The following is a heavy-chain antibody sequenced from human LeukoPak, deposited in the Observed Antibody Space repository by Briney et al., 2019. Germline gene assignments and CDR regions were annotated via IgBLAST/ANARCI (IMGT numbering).Heavy chain of an antibody. J-gene: IGHJ5*02. Sequence: SETLSLTCTVSGGSISSYYWSWIRQPPGKGLEWIGYIYYSGSTNYNPSLKSRVTISVDTSKNQFSLKLSSVTAADTAVYYCARVGVGEQGGDNWFDPWGQGTLVTVSS. CDR3: ARVGVGEQGGDNWFDP. V-gene: IGHV4-59*01. CDR2: IYYSGST. CDR1: GGSISSYY. D-gene: IGHD3-10*01.